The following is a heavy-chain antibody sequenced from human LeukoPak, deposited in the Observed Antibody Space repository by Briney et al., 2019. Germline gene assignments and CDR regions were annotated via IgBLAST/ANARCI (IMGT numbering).Heavy chain of an antibody. J-gene: IGHJ3*02. CDR3: ARSSRSTETAFDI. CDR2: IYTSGST. CDR1: GGSISSGSYY. Sequence: SETLSLTCTVSGGSISSGSYYWSWIRQPAGKGLEWIGRIYTSGSTDYNPSLKSRVTISVDTSKNRFSPKLSSVTAADTAVYYCARSSRSTETAFDIWGQGTMVTVSS. V-gene: IGHV4-61*02. D-gene: IGHD5/OR15-5a*01.